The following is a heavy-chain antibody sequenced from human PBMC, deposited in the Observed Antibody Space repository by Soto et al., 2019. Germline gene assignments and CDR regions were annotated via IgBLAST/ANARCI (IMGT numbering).Heavy chain of an antibody. CDR1: GGSVSNKTYY. CDR3: ARTTAVPNTLRSRYFFDY. V-gene: IGHV4-61*01. CDR2: VYYSGTT. D-gene: IGHD4-17*01. Sequence: SETLSLTCSVSGGSVSNKTYYWSWIRQPPGKGLEWIGYVYYSGTTNYNPSLKSRVTISVDLSKNQFSLRLSSVTTADTALYYCARTTAVPNTLRSRYFFDYWGQGTLVTVSS. J-gene: IGHJ4*02.